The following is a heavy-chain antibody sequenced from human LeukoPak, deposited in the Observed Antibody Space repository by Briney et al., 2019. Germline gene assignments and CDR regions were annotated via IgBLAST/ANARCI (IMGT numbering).Heavy chain of an antibody. CDR2: INHSGST. J-gene: IGHJ4*02. CDR1: GGSFSGYY. Sequence: SETLSLTCAVYGGSFSGYYWSWIRQPPGKGLEWIGEINHSGSTNYNPSLKSRVTISVDTSKSQFSLKLSSVTAADTAVYYCARLVVGSGYGFDYWGQGTLVTVSS. D-gene: IGHD3-22*01. V-gene: IGHV4-34*01. CDR3: ARLVVGSGYGFDY.